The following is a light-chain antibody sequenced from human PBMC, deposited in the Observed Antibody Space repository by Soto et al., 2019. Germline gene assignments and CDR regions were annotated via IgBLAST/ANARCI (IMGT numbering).Light chain of an antibody. V-gene: IGKV3-20*01. J-gene: IGKJ1*01. Sequence: EIVLTQSPGTLALSPVESATLSCRASQSVSSSYLAWYQQKPGQAPRLLIYGASTRATGVPDRITGSGSGTDFTLSISRLEPEDFAVYYCQQYGGSTRTFGQGTKVDIK. CDR1: QSVSSSY. CDR2: GAS. CDR3: QQYGGSTRT.